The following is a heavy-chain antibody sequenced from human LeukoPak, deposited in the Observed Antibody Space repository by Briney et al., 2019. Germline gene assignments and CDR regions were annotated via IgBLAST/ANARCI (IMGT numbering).Heavy chain of an antibody. CDR2: IYPGDSDT. D-gene: IGHD3-10*01. CDR3: ARRVTMVRGVYYFDY. Sequence: GESLKISCKGSGYSFTSYWIGWVRQMRGKGLEWMGIIYPGDSDTRYSPSFQGQVTISADKSISTAYLQWSSLKASDTAMYYCARRVTMVRGVYYFDYWGQGTLVTVSS. CDR1: GYSFTSYW. J-gene: IGHJ4*02. V-gene: IGHV5-51*01.